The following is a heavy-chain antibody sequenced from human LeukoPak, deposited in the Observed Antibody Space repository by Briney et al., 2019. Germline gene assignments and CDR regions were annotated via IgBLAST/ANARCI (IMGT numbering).Heavy chain of an antibody. CDR1: GYTFTGYY. D-gene: IGHD6-13*01. CDR3: ASRGYSSSWYGIDY. J-gene: IGHJ4*02. Sequence: ASVKVSCKASGYTFTGYYMHWVRQAPGQGLEWMGWINPNSGGTNYAQKFQGRVTMTRDTSISTAYMELSRLRSDNTAVYYCASRGYSSSWYGIDYWGQGTLVTVSS. V-gene: IGHV1-2*02. CDR2: INPNSGGT.